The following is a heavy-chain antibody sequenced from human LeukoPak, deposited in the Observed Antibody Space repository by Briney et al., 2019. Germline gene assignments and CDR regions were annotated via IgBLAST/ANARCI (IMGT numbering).Heavy chain of an antibody. Sequence: PSETLSLTCTVSGGSISSYYWSWIRQPPGKGLEWIGYICYSGSTNYNPSLKSRVTISVDTSKNQFSLKLSSVTAADTAVYYCARGITGTTVDYWGQGTLVTVSS. D-gene: IGHD1-14*01. CDR1: GGSISSYY. CDR3: ARGITGTTVDY. J-gene: IGHJ4*02. V-gene: IGHV4-59*01. CDR2: ICYSGST.